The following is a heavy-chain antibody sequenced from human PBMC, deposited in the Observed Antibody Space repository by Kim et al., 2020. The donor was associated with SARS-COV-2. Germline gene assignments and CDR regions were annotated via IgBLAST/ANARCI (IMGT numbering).Heavy chain of an antibody. J-gene: IGHJ6*01. V-gene: IGHV3-30*18. Sequence: GGSLRLSCAASGFTFSSYGMHWVRQAPGKGLEWVAVISYDGSNKYYADSVKGRFTISRDNSKNTLYLQMNSLRAEDTAVYYCAKNGVAYCGGDCYSNYY. D-gene: IGHD2-21*01. CDR2: ISYDGSNK. CDR3: AKNGVAYCGGDCYSNYY. CDR1: GFTFSSYG.